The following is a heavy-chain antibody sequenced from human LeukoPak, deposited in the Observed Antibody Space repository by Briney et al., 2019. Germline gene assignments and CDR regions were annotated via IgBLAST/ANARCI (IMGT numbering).Heavy chain of an antibody. CDR2: IWYDGSNK. D-gene: IGHD3-3*01. CDR3: ARDDFWSGYLGPDY. V-gene: IGHV3-33*01. Sequence: GGSLRLSCAASGFTFSSYGMHWVRQAPGKGLEWVAVIWYDGSNKYYADSVKGRFTISRDNSKNTLYLQMNSLRAEDTAVYYCARDDFWSGYLGPDYWGQGTLVTASS. J-gene: IGHJ4*02. CDR1: GFTFSSYG.